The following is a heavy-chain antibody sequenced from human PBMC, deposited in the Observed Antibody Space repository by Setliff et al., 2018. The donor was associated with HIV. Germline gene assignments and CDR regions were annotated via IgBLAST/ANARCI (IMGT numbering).Heavy chain of an antibody. D-gene: IGHD6-6*01. Sequence: ASVKVSCKASGYTFTRYGISWVRQAPGQGLEWMGWISAYNGNTNYAERLQGRVTITTDTSTSTGYMELRSLRSDDTAAYYCARGQYSSSSWAFDSWGQGTLVTVSS. V-gene: IGHV1-18*01. CDR2: ISAYNGNT. CDR3: ARGQYSSSSWAFDS. J-gene: IGHJ4*02. CDR1: GYTFTRYG.